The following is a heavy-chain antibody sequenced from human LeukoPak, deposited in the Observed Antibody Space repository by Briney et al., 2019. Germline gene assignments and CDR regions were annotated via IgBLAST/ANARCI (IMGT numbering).Heavy chain of an antibody. CDR3: ARQAPDYDFWSSPSKQAFDI. J-gene: IGHJ4*02. Sequence: SETLSLTCTVSGGSISSYYWSWIRQPPGKGLEWIGYIYYSGSTNYNPSLKSRVTISVDTSKNQFSLKLSSVTAADTAVYYCARQAPDYDFWSSPSKQAFDIWGQGTLVTVSS. V-gene: IGHV4-59*08. D-gene: IGHD3-3*01. CDR2: IYYSGST. CDR1: GGSISSYY.